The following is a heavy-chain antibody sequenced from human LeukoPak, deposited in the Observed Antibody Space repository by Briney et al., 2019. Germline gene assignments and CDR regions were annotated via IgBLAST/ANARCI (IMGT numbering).Heavy chain of an antibody. Sequence: SVKVSCKASGGTFSSYAISWVRQAPGQGLEWMGGIIPIFGTANYAQKFQGRVTITADESTSTAYMELSSLRSEDTAVYYCGGTDRRAGYFDYWGQGTLVTVSS. CDR2: IIPIFGTA. V-gene: IGHV1-69*13. CDR1: GGTFSSYA. D-gene: IGHD1-1*01. CDR3: GGTDRRAGYFDY. J-gene: IGHJ4*02.